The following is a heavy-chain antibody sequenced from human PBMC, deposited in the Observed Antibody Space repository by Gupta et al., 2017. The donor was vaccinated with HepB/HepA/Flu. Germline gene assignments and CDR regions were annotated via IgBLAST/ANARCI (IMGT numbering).Heavy chain of an antibody. J-gene: IGHJ4*02. CDR1: GFSFSNYG. CDR2: IWYDGVSK. V-gene: IGHV3-33*01. CDR3: ARDERTYSFGIDY. D-gene: IGHD5-18*01. Sequence: QVQLVESGGGVVQPGRSLSLSCAASGFSFSNYGVHWVRRAPGKGLNWVAVIWYDGVSKYYADSVKGRFTISRDNSKNTVYLQMNSLRAEDTAVYYCARDERTYSFGIDYWGQGILVTVSS.